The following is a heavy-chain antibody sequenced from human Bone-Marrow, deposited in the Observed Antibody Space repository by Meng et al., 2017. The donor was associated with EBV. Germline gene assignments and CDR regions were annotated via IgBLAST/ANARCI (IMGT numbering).Heavy chain of an antibody. Sequence: GGGLVQPGGSLGLSCAPSGFTLSSYWVNWVRQAPGKGLVWVSRINTDGSVINYADSVKGRFTISRDNAKNTVYLQMNNLRAEDTAVYYCAKDCFGDKDSWGQGTLVTVSS. D-gene: IGHD2-21*01. CDR2: INTDGSVI. J-gene: IGHJ4*02. CDR1: GFTLSSYW. V-gene: IGHV3-74*01. CDR3: AKDCFGDKDS.